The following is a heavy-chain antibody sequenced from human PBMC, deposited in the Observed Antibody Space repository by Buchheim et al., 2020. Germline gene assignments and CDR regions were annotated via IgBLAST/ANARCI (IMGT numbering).Heavy chain of an antibody. V-gene: IGHV4-39*01. CDR1: GGPVSSSNYY. CDR2: IYYSGKS. Sequence: QLQLQESGLRLVKSSETLSLTCSVSGGPVSSSNYYWGWIRQPPGKGLEWIGSIYYSGKSFYNPSLKSRVTMSVDTSKNQFSLRLNSVTAADTAVYYCARHSSGLLTHFYAWGQGTL. CDR3: ARHSSGLLTHFYA. D-gene: IGHD3-9*01. J-gene: IGHJ4*02.